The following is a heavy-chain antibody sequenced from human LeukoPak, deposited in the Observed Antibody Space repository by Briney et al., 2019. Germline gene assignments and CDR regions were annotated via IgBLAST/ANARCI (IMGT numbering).Heavy chain of an antibody. CDR2: ISYDGSNK. D-gene: IGHD6-6*01. Sequence: GGSLRLSCAASGFTFSSYAMHWVRQAPGKGLEWVAVISYDGSNKYYADSVKGRFTISRDNSKNTLYLQMNSLRAEDTAVYYCARLPSSKESYYYYYMDVWGKGTTVTVSS. V-gene: IGHV3-30*04. CDR3: ARLPSSKESYYYYYMDV. J-gene: IGHJ6*03. CDR1: GFTFSSYA.